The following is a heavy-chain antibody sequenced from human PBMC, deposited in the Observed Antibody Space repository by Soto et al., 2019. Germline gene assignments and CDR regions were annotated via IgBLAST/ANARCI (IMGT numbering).Heavy chain of an antibody. CDR1: GFTFRSYT. D-gene: IGHD6-6*01. CDR2: ITSSNS. J-gene: IGHJ4*02. Sequence: PGGSLRLSCAASGFTFRSYTMNWVRQTPGKGLEWVSSITSSNSYYADSVQGRFTISRDNSRNSVYLEMNSLRAEDTAVYYCVRDHGSSPDLLVYWGQGTQVTVSS. CDR3: VRDHGSSPDLLVY. V-gene: IGHV3-21*01.